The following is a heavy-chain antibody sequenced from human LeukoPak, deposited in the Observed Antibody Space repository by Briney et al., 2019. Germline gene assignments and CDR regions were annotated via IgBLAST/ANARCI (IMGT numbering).Heavy chain of an antibody. CDR3: ARGLSRLGYYDSRKYYFDY. CDR1: GGSFSGYY. V-gene: IGHV4-34*01. Sequence: SETLSLTCAVYGGSFSGYYWSWIRQPPGKGQEWIGEINHSGSTNYNPSLKSRVTISVDTSKNQFSLKLSSVTAADTAVYYCARGLSRLGYYDSRKYYFDYWGQGTLVTVSS. J-gene: IGHJ4*02. D-gene: IGHD3-22*01. CDR2: INHSGST.